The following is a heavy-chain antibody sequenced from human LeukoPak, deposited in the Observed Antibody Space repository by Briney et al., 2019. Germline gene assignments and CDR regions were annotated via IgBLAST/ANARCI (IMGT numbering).Heavy chain of an antibody. CDR2: IDRRGTA. CDR3: AVGITILGVAASFDS. J-gene: IGHJ4*02. V-gene: IGHV4-34*01. Sequence: SETLSLTCAVYGASYNAYYWSWIRRPPGKGLEWIGDIDRRGTATYNPSLKSRLTISADASKNQFSLKLNSVTDADTAVYYCAVGITILGVAASFDSWGQGNLVIVSS. CDR1: GASYNAYY. D-gene: IGHD3-3*01.